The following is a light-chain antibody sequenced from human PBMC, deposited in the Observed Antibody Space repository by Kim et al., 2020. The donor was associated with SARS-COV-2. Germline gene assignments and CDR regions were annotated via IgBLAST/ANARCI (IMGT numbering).Light chain of an antibody. V-gene: IGLV3-9*01. Sequence: SYELTQPLSVSVALGQTARMTCGGDNIEKRNVHWYQQRPGQAPILVIYRDSKRPSGIPERVSGSNSGNTATLPISRVQAGDEADYYCQVWDGRAVVFGGGTQLTVL. CDR2: RDS. CDR1: NIEKRN. J-gene: IGLJ2*01. CDR3: QVWDGRAVV.